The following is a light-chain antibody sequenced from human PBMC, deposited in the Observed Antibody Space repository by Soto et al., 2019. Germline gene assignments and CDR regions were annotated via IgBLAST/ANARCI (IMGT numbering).Light chain of an antibody. CDR2: AAV. CDR1: QSIGGY. V-gene: IGKV1-39*01. CDR3: QQSHSTPLT. J-gene: IGKJ3*01. Sequence: DIQMTQSPSSLSASVGDRVTISCRASQSIGGYLNWYQQKPGKAPDLLIYAAVTLQSGVPSRFSGSGSGTDFTLTISSLQPEEFATYHCQQSHSTPLTFGPGTKVEIK.